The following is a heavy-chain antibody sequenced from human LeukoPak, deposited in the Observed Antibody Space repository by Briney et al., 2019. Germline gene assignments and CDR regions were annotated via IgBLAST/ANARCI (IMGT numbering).Heavy chain of an antibody. CDR1: GDSISSYY. CDR2: IYYSGST. CDR3: ARSHMVRGIDY. Sequence: SETLSLTCTVSGDSISSYYWTWIRQPPGKGLEWIGYIYYSGSTNYNPSLKSRVTISVDTSKNQFSLKLSSVTAAGTAVYYCARSHMVRGIDYWGQGTLVIVSS. J-gene: IGHJ4*02. D-gene: IGHD3-10*01. V-gene: IGHV4-59*08.